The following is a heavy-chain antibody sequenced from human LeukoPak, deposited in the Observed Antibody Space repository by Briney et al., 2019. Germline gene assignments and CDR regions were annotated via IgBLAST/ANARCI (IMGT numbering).Heavy chain of an antibody. CDR3: ARHSTTYYYDSSGSGGYFQH. V-gene: IGHV4-39*01. Sequence: SETLSLTCSVSGDSISSSSYYWGWIRQPPGKGLEWIGSIYSSGSSYYNPSLKSRGTISVDTSKNQFSLKLSSVTAADTAVYYCARHSTTYYYDSSGSGGYFQHWGQGTLVTVFS. CDR1: GDSISSSSYY. D-gene: IGHD3-22*01. CDR2: IYSSGSS. J-gene: IGHJ1*01.